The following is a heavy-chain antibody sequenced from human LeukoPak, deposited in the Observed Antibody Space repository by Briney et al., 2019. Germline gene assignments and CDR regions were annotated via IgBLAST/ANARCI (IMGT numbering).Heavy chain of an antibody. Sequence: ASVKVSCKASGYTFTGYYLHWVRQAPGQGLEWMGWISPNSGGTKFAQKFQGRVTMTRDTSISTAYMELSGLSSDDTALFYCARGSIVEVPEANAFDIWGQGTLVTVSS. J-gene: IGHJ3*02. V-gene: IGHV1-2*02. CDR2: ISPNSGGT. CDR3: ARGSIVEVPEANAFDI. CDR1: GYTFTGYY. D-gene: IGHD2-2*01.